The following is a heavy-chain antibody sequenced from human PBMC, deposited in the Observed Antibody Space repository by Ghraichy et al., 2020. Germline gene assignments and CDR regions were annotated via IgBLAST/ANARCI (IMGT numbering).Heavy chain of an antibody. CDR3: AKDLANSSGRPAGYFDY. V-gene: IGHV3-23*01. Sequence: GGSLRLSCAASGFTFSSYAMSWVRQAPGKGLEWVSVISGSGGGTYYADSVKGRFTISRDNSKNTLYLQMNSLRAEDTAVYYCAKDLANSSGRPAGYFDYWGQGTLVTVSS. J-gene: IGHJ4*02. CDR1: GFTFSSYA. D-gene: IGHD6-19*01. CDR2: ISGSGGGT.